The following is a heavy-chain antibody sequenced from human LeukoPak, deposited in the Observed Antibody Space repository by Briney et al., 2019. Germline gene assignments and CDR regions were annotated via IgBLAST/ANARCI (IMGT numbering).Heavy chain of an antibody. CDR2: IGTAGDT. D-gene: IGHD3-22*01. CDR1: GFTFSSYD. J-gene: IGHJ2*01. Sequence: PSGGSLRLSCVASGFTFSSYDMHWVRQATGKGLEWVSAIGTAGDTYYPGSVKGRFTISRENAKNSLYLQMNSLRAGDTAVYYCARVTHYYDSSGYYYQNYWYFDLWGRGTLVTVSS. CDR3: ARVTHYYDSSGYYYQNYWYFDL. V-gene: IGHV3-13*01.